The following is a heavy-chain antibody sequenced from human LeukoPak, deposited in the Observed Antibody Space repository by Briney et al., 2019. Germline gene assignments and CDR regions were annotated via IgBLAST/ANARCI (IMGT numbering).Heavy chain of an antibody. J-gene: IGHJ5*02. CDR2: INPNSGGT. CDR1: GYTFTGYY. V-gene: IGHV1-2*02. D-gene: IGHD2-2*01. Sequence: GASVKVSCKASGYTFTGYYMHWVRRAPGQGLEWMGWINPNSGGTNYAQKFQGRVTMTRDTSISTAYMELSRLRSDDTAVYYCARGLRYCSSTSCLNWFDPWGQGTLVTVSS. CDR3: ARGLRYCSSTSCLNWFDP.